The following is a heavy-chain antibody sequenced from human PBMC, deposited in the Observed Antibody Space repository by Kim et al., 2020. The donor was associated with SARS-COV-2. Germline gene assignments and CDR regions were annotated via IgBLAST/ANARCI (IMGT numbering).Heavy chain of an antibody. J-gene: IGHJ4*02. V-gene: IGHV3-11*05. CDR3: AREGIAAAAILNPFDY. D-gene: IGHD6-13*01. Sequence: VKGRFTISRDNAKNSLYLQMNSLRAEDTAVYYCAREGIAAAAILNPFDYWGQGTLVTVSS.